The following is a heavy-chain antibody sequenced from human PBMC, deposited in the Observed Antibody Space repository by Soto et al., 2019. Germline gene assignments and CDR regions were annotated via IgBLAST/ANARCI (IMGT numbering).Heavy chain of an antibody. CDR2: IYYSGST. Sequence: PSETLSLTCTVSGGSISSSSYYWGWIRQPPGKGLEWIGSIYYSGSTYYNPSLKSRVTISVDTSKNQFSLRLSSVTAADTAVYYCARQSIGAIVVVPAAIGGSYYYYYGMDVWGQGTTVTVSS. V-gene: IGHV4-39*01. D-gene: IGHD2-2*02. CDR3: ARQSIGAIVVVPAAIGGSYYYYYGMDV. J-gene: IGHJ6*02. CDR1: GGSISSSSYY.